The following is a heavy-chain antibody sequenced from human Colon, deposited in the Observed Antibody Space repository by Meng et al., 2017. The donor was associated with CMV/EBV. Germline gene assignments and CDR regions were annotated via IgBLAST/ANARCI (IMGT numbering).Heavy chain of an antibody. V-gene: IGHV3-43D*04. J-gene: IGHJ4*02. CDR2: IVWDGDNK. CDR1: GFTFGDFA. CDR3: GKDAVHSGTYIDL. Sequence: GGSRRPSCAASGFTFGDFAMHWVRQAPGKGLEWVSLIVWDGDNKYYGDSVRGRFTISRDNSKNTLFLQMNDLRIEDTAPYFWGKDAVHSGTYIDLWGQGTPVTVSS. D-gene: IGHD1-26*01.